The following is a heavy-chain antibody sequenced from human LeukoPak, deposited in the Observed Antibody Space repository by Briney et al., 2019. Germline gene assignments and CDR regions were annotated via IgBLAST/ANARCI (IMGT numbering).Heavy chain of an antibody. D-gene: IGHD6-19*01. CDR1: GGTFSSYA. CDR3: ARAHSNGWYAYYFDY. Sequence: SVKVSCRASGGTFSSYAISWVRQAPGQGLEWMGGIIPIFGTANYAQKFQGRVTITADKSTSTAYMELSSLRSEDTAVYYCARAHSNGWYAYYFDYWGQGTLVTVSS. V-gene: IGHV1-69*06. J-gene: IGHJ4*02. CDR2: IIPIFGTA.